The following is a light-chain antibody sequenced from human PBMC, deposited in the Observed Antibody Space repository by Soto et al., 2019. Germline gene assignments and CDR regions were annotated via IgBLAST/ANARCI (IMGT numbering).Light chain of an antibody. Sequence: DIQMTQSPSSLSASVGDRVTINCRASQSISTFLYWYQQKPGQAPKVLISAASTLQSGVPSRFSGRGSGTDFTLTISSLQPEDFATYYCQQSDSTPYTFGQGTTLETK. CDR3: QQSDSTPYT. CDR2: AAS. J-gene: IGKJ2*01. CDR1: QSISTF. V-gene: IGKV1-39*01.